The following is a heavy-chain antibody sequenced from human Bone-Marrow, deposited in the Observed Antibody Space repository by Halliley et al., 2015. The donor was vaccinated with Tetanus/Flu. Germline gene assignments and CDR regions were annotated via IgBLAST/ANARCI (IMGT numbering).Heavy chain of an antibody. J-gene: IGHJ4*02. V-gene: IGHV3-66*01. CDR2: MYAGGGK. D-gene: IGHD2-15*01. Sequence: GWVSVMYAGGGKYSGDSVKGRFIISRDNSENTVHLQMNNLRAEDSGIYFCARDANGGGSCFYNWGQGTLVTVSS. CDR3: ARDANGGGSCFYN.